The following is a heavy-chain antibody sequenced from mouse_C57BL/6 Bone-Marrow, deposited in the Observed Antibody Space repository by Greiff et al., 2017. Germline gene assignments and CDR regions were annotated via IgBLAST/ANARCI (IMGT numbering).Heavy chain of an antibody. V-gene: IGHV1-64*01. CDR1: GYTFTSYW. J-gene: IGHJ1*03. CDR2: FHPNSGST. Sequence: QVQLQQPGAELVKPGASVKLSCKASGYTFTSYWMHWVKQRPGQGLEWIGMFHPNSGSTNYNEKFKSKATLTVDKSSSTAYMQLSSLTSEDSAVYYCARSYYYGSSYRYFDVGGTGTTVTVSS. D-gene: IGHD1-1*01. CDR3: ARSYYYGSSYRYFDV.